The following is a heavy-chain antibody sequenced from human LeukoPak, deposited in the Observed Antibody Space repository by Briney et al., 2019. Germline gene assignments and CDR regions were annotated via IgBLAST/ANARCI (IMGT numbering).Heavy chain of an antibody. V-gene: IGHV3-7*01. CDR2: IKQDGSET. Sequence: TGGSLRLSCAASGFTFSTYWMNWVRQAPGKGLEWVANIKQDGSETYFFDSVKGRFTISRDNAKNSLYLQMNSLRAEDTSVYYCARPLGSSRVEARVYWGQGTLVTVSS. D-gene: IGHD1-26*01. CDR3: ARPLGSSRVEARVY. J-gene: IGHJ4*02. CDR1: GFTFSTYW.